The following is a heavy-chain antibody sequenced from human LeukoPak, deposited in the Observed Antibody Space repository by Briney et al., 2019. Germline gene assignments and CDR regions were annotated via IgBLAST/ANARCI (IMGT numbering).Heavy chain of an antibody. CDR2: ISYDGSNK. CDR1: GFTFSSYA. Sequence: GGSLTLSCAASGFTFSSYAMHWVRQAPGKGLEWVAVISYDGSNKYYADSVKGRFTIIRDNSKNTLYLQMNSLRAEDTGVYYCARDPYSSGWYGVYWGQGTLVTVSS. V-gene: IGHV3-30-3*01. CDR3: ARDPYSSGWYGVY. J-gene: IGHJ4*02. D-gene: IGHD6-19*01.